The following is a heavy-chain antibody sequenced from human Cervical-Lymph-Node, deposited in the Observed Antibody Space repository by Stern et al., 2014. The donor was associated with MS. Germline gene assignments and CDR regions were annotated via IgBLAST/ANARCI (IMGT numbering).Heavy chain of an antibody. Sequence: VQLLESGAEVKKPGASVKVSCKVSGYTLTELSMHWVRQAPGKGLEWMGGFDPEDGETIYAQKFQGRVTMTEDTSTDTAYMELSSLRSEDTAVYYCATRPRVAGTENWFDPWGQGTLVTVSS. CDR3: ATRPRVAGTENWFDP. J-gene: IGHJ5*02. CDR1: GYTLTELS. CDR2: FDPEDGET. V-gene: IGHV1-24*01. D-gene: IGHD6-19*01.